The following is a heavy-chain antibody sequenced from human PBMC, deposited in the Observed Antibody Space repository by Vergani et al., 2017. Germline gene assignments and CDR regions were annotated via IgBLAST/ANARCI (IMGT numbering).Heavy chain of an antibody. CDR2: IHYSENT. J-gene: IGHJ5*02. Sequence: VQLVESGGGLVKRGGSLRLSCAASGFTFSSYSMNWIRQPPGKGLEWIGSIHYSENTNYNPSLKTRVTISVDTSKNQFSLTLTSVTAADTAVYYCASDTHSGQRADRWGQGILVTVTS. CDR1: GFTFSSYS. V-gene: IGHV4-59*01. CDR3: ASDTHSGQRADR. D-gene: IGHD6-19*01.